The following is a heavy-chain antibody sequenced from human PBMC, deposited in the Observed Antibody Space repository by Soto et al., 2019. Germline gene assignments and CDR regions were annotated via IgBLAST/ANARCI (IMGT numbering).Heavy chain of an antibody. CDR2: IWYDGSNK. V-gene: IGHV3-33*01. D-gene: IGHD6-13*01. Sequence: GGSLRLSCAASGFTLSSYGMHWVRRAPGKGLEWVAVIWYDGSNKYYADSVKGRFTISRDNSKNTLYLQMNSLRAEDTAVYYCARDAPYLHSSSWYYFDYWGQGTLVTVSS. CDR1: GFTLSSYG. CDR3: ARDAPYLHSSSWYYFDY. J-gene: IGHJ4*02.